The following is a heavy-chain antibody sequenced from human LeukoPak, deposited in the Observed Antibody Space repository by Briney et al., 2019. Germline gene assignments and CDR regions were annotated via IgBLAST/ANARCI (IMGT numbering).Heavy chain of an antibody. CDR3: ARDRFGGYSSGWYEGAGYYFDY. J-gene: IGHJ4*02. V-gene: IGHV3-21*04. Sequence: GGSLRLSCAASGFTFSSYSMNWVRQAPGKGLEWVSSISSSSSYIYYADSVKGRFTISRDNAKNSLYLQMNSLRAEDTALYYCARDRFGGYSSGWYEGAGYYFDYWGQGTLVTVSS. D-gene: IGHD6-19*01. CDR2: ISSSSSYI. CDR1: GFTFSSYS.